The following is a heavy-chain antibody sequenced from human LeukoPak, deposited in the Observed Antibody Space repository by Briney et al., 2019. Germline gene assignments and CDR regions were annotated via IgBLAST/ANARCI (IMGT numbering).Heavy chain of an antibody. CDR3: ARGIAVAGYYYYMDV. CDR1: GFIFSSYN. J-gene: IGHJ6*03. CDR2: ISSSSSYI. D-gene: IGHD6-19*01. Sequence: GGSLRLSCAASGFIFSSYNMNWVRQAPGKGLEWVSSISSSSSYIYYADSVKGRFTISRDNAKNSLYLQMNSLRAEDTAVYYCARGIAVAGYYYYMDVWGKGTTVTVSS. V-gene: IGHV3-21*01.